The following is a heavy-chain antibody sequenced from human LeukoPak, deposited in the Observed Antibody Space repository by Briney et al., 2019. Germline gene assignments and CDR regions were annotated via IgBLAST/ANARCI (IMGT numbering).Heavy chain of an antibody. V-gene: IGHV3-7*01. CDR2: IKQDGSEK. J-gene: IGHJ6*03. Sequence: GGSLRLSCAASGFTFSSYWMSWVRQAPGKGLEWVANIKQDGSEKYYVDSVKGRFTISRDNAKNSLYLQMNSLRAEDTAVYYCARDRSTSCCLYYYYCMDVWGKGTTVTVSS. CDR3: ARDRSTSCCLYYYYCMDV. D-gene: IGHD2-2*01. CDR1: GFTFSSYW.